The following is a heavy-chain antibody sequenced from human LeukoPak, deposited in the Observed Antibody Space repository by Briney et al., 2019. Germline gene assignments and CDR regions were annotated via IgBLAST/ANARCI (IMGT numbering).Heavy chain of an antibody. V-gene: IGHV1-8*02. CDR2: MNPNSGHT. CDR3: ARTHYYDSSGDNWFDP. Sequence: GASVKVSCKASGYTFTSYDINWVRQATGQGLEWMGWMNPNSGHTGYAQKFQGRVTMTRNTSITTAYMELSSLRSEDTAVYYCARTHYYDSSGDNWFDPWGQETLVTVSS. CDR1: GYTFTSYD. D-gene: IGHD3-22*01. J-gene: IGHJ5*02.